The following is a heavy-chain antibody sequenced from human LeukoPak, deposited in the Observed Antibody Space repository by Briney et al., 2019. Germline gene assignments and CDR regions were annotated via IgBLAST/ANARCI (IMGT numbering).Heavy chain of an antibody. D-gene: IGHD2-21*01. V-gene: IGHV1-69*04. CDR2: IIPITGIA. Sequence: GASVKVSCKASGDTFTSYAISWVRQAPGQGLEWMGRIIPITGIANYAQKFQGRVTITADKSTSTAYMELSSVRSEDTAVYYCASAIGRGYHAGYAFDLWGQGTMVTVSS. J-gene: IGHJ3*01. CDR3: ASAIGRGYHAGYAFDL. CDR1: GDTFTSYA.